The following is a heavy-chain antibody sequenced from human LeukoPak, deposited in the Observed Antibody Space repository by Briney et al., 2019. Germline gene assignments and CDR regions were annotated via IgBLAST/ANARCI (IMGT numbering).Heavy chain of an antibody. V-gene: IGHV4-39*07. CDR2: IYYSGST. D-gene: IGHD6-13*01. Sequence: PSETLSLTCTVSGGSISSSSYYWGWIRRPPGKGLEWIGSIYYSGSTYYNPSLKSRVTISVDTSKNQFSLKLSSVTAADTAVYYCARQGQQLVRRQVRYYYYYYMDVWGKGTTVTISS. J-gene: IGHJ6*03. CDR1: GGSISSSSYY. CDR3: ARQGQQLVRRQVRYYYYYYMDV.